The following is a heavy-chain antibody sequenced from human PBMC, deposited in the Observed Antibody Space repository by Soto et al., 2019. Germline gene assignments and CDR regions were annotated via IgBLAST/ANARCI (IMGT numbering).Heavy chain of an antibody. CDR2: ISYDGSNK. D-gene: IGHD3-10*01. J-gene: IGHJ6*02. CDR3: ARGGGGYYYFGMDV. CDR1: GFTFSSYA. V-gene: IGHV3-30-3*01. Sequence: QVQLVESGGGVVQPGRSLRLSCAASGFTFSSYAMHWVRQAPGKGLEGVAVISYDGSNKYYADSVKGRFTISRDNSKNTLYLRMNSLRAEETAVYYWARGGGGYYYFGMDVWGHGTTVTVSS.